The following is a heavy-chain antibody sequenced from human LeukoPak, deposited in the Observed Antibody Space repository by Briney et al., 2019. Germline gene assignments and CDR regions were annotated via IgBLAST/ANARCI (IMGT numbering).Heavy chain of an antibody. CDR2: ISGSGGST. CDR3: AKGDSSGSTVAFDY. J-gene: IGHJ4*02. D-gene: IGHD6-19*01. CDR1: GFTFSSYA. V-gene: IGHV3-23*01. Sequence: KSGGSLRLSCAASGFTFSSYAMSWVRQAPGKGLEWVSDISGSGGSTCYADSVKGRFAISRDNSKNTLYLQMNSLRAEDTAVYYCAKGDSSGSTVAFDYWGQGTLVTVSS.